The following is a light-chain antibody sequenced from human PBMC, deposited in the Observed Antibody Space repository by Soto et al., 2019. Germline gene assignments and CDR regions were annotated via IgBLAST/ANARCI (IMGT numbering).Light chain of an antibody. V-gene: IGLV2-14*02. Sequence: QSVLTQPASVSGSPGQSITISCIGTNSDFGTHKFFSWYQHHPGKAPKLIIYEGTTRPSGVSYRFSGSKSGNTASLTISGLQAEDEDDYYCSSYTSSSTLGAVFGGGTKVTVL. CDR1: NSDFGTHKF. J-gene: IGLJ2*01. CDR2: EGT. CDR3: SSYTSSSTLGAV.